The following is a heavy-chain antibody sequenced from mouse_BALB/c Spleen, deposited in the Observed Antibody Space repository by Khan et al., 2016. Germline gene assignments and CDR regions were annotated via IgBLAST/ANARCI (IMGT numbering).Heavy chain of an antibody. D-gene: IGHD2-4*01. J-gene: IGHJ4*01. CDR3: AKALMITTAMDY. V-gene: IGHV3-2*02. CDR1: GYSITSDYA. Sequence: EVQLQESGPGLVKPSQSLSLTCTVTGYSITSDYAWNWIRQFPGNKLEWMGYISNSGSTSYNSSLKSRISITRDTSKNQFFLQLNSVTTEDTATYYCAKALMITTAMDYWGQGTSVTVSS. CDR2: ISNSGST.